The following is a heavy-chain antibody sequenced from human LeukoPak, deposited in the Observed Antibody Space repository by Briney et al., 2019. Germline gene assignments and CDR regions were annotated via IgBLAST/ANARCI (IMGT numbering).Heavy chain of an antibody. CDR3: ARGPRYCSNTSCRAGGY. D-gene: IGHD2-2*01. J-gene: IGHJ4*02. CDR2: MNPNSGNT. Sequence: ASVKVSCKASGYTFTSYDINWVRQATGQGLEWMGWMNPNSGNTGYAQKFQGRVTMTRNTSISTAYMELSSLRSEDTVVYYCARGPRYCSNTSCRAGGYWGQGTLVTVSS. CDR1: GYTFTSYD. V-gene: IGHV1-8*01.